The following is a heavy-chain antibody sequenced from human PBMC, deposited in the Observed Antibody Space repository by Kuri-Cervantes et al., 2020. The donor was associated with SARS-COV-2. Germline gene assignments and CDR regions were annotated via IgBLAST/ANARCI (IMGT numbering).Heavy chain of an antibody. J-gene: IGHJ6*02. CDR1: GYTFTGYY. CDR3: ARENGGNGPPYGMDV. CDR2: INPNSGGT. D-gene: IGHD4-23*01. V-gene: IGHV1-2*04. Sequence: ASVKVSCKASGYTFTGYYMHWVRQAPGQGLEWMGWINPNSGGTNYAQKFQGWVTMTRDTSIGTAYMELSRLRSDDTAVYYCARENGGNGPPYGMDVWGQGTTVTVSS.